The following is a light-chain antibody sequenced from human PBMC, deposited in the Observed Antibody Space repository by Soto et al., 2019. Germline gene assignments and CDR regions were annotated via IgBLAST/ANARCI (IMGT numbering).Light chain of an antibody. V-gene: IGLV2-14*01. J-gene: IGLJ2*01. CDR1: SSDIGGYKY. CDR2: GVS. CDR3: SSYTSSRTYVV. Sequence: QSALTQPASVSGSPGQSITISCTGTSSDIGGYKYVSWYQQHPGKAPKLMIYGVSNRPSGVSNRFSGSKSGNTASLTISGLQAEDEADYYCSSYTSSRTYVVFGGGTKLTVL.